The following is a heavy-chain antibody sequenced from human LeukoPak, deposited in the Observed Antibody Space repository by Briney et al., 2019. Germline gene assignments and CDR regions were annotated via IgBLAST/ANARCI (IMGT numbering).Heavy chain of an antibody. CDR1: GFTVSSNY. D-gene: IGHD6-19*01. CDR3: ARDRAVADGRLYY. V-gene: IGHV3-66*01. Sequence: PGGSLRLSCAGSGFTVSSNYMSWVRQAAGKGLEWVSVIYSGDSTYYADSVKGRFIISRDNSKNTVYLQMNSLRAEDTAVYYCARDRAVADGRLYYWGQGTLVTVSS. CDR2: IYSGDST. J-gene: IGHJ4*02.